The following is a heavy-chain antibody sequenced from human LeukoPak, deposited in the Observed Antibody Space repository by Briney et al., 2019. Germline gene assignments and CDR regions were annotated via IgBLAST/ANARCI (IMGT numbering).Heavy chain of an antibody. V-gene: IGHV3-48*03. CDR2: SSRSGTTI. J-gene: IGHJ4*02. CDR3: ARRDFYAFDY. CDR1: GFPFSNYE. Sequence: GGSLRLSCAASGFPFSNYEMNWVRQAPGKGLEWVSYSSRSGTTIYYADSVKGRFTISRDNAKNSLYLQMNRLRAEDTAVYYCARRDFYAFDYWGLGTVVTVSS. D-gene: IGHD3-3*01.